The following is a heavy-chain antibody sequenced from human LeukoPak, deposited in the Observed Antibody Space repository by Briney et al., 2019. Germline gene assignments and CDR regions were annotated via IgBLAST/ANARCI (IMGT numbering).Heavy chain of an antibody. V-gene: IGHV3-7*01. Sequence: GGSLRLSCAGSGFTFSSHWMTWVRQAPGKGLEWVANIKQDGSEKYYVDSVKGRFTISRDNAKSSLYLEMSSLRAEDTAVYYCVRHRDGEYDYWGQGTLVTVSS. CDR1: GFTFSSHW. J-gene: IGHJ4*02. CDR2: IKQDGSEK. D-gene: IGHD4-17*01. CDR3: VRHRDGEYDY.